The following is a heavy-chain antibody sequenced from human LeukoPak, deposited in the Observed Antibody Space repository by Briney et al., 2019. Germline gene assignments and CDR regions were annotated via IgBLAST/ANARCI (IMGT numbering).Heavy chain of an antibody. D-gene: IGHD2-2*01. CDR1: GGSISSYY. J-gene: IGHJ4*02. CDR2: MYYSGST. CDR3: ARSYCNSVSCQGLFDY. Sequence: SETLSLTCTVSGGSISSYYWGWIRQPPGKGLEYIGYMYYSGSTNYNPSLKSRVTISVDTSKKQFSLKLNSVTAADTAVYYCARSYCNSVSCQGLFDYWGQGTLVTVSS. V-gene: IGHV4-59*01.